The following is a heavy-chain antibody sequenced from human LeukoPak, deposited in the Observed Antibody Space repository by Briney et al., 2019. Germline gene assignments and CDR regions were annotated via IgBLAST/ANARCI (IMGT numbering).Heavy chain of an antibody. J-gene: IGHJ4*02. CDR3: AREFEG. Sequence: GGSLRLSCAASGFTFSSYSMNWVRQAPGKGLDWVSVIYSGGSTYYADCVKGRFTISRDNSKNTLYLQMNSLRAEDTAVYYCAREFEGWGQGTLVTVSS. CDR1: GFTFSSYS. V-gene: IGHV3-66*01. CDR2: IYSGGST.